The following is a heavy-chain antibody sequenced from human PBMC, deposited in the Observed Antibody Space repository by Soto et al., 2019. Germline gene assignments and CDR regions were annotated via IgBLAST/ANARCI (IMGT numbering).Heavy chain of an antibody. D-gene: IGHD5-12*01. CDR3: ARGQEGVVATH. CDR1: GGSLSGYY. CDR2: IKDGGRT. J-gene: IGHJ4*02. Sequence: QVQLQQWGAGLLKPSETLSLNCAVNGGSLSGYYWSWIRQPPGKGLEWIGEIKDGGRTNYSPSLKRRATISSDTSNHHFSLRLYSVTAADTGVYYCARGQEGVVATHWDQGTLVTVSS. V-gene: IGHV4-34*01.